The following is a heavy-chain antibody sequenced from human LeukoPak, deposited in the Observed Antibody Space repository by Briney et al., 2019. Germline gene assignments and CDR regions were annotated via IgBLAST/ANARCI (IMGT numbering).Heavy chain of an antibody. CDR1: GITFSSSS. Sequence: GSLRLSCLASGITFSSSSMSWVRQAPGKGLEWIGRIYTTGSTNYNPSLKSRITMSVDTSKNQFSLKLSSVTAADTAVYYCAKSNGYGLVDIWGQGTMVTVSS. J-gene: IGHJ3*02. CDR2: IYTTGST. V-gene: IGHV4-4*07. CDR3: AKSNGYGLVDI. D-gene: IGHD3-10*01.